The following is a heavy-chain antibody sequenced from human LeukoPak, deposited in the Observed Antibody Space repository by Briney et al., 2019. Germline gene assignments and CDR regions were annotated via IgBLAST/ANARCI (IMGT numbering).Heavy chain of an antibody. J-gene: IGHJ4*02. D-gene: IGHD1-26*01. Sequence: GGSLRLSCALSGFTFSSYWMTWVRQAPGKGLEWVARIKEDGSEKYYEDSVKGRFTISRDNAKNSLYLQMNSLRAEDTAVYYCARDHHPSYYLPDYWGQGSLVTVSS. V-gene: IGHV3-7*04. CDR3: ARDHHPSYYLPDY. CDR1: GFTFSSYW. CDR2: IKEDGSEK.